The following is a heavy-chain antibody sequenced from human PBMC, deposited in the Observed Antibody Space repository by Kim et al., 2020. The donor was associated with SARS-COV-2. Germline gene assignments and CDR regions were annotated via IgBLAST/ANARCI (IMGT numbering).Heavy chain of an antibody. Sequence: SETLSLTCTVSGGSISSSNSYCGWIRHPPRRVLGLIGSFYNSRTTYNHPSLNSRVTISVNTTKHHFSLQLTSVTAATTAEYYCGRENLSSSCLGSNYGL. CDR2: FYNSRTT. D-gene: IGHD6-13*01. J-gene: IGHJ6*01. V-gene: IGHV4-39*07. CDR3: GRENLSSSCLGSNYGL. CDR1: GGSISSSNSY.